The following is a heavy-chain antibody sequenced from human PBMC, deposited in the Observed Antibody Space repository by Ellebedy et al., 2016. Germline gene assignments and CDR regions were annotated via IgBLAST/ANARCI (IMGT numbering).Heavy chain of an antibody. V-gene: IGHV1-69*10. D-gene: IGHD3-16*01. CDR2: IVPFLGIA. CDR3: AGYSNGVGRVYFDY. CDR1: GGNFNNYP. J-gene: IGHJ4*02. Sequence: ASVKVSCKASGGNFNNYPINWVRQAPGQGPEWMGGIVPFLGIANYAQKFQGRVTITADKSTSTAYMELSSLRSEDTALYYCAGYSNGVGRVYFDYWGQGTLVTVSS.